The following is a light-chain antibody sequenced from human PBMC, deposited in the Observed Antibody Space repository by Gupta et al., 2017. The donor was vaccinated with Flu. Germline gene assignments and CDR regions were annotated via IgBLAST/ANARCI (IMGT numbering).Light chain of an antibody. CDR2: RND. CDR1: KSNVGTNY. Sequence: RLTSSCCGGKSNVGTNYVYWYQQLPGAAPTLLIYRNDQRPSGVPVRFSGSQSGTSASLAISGLRSADEADYYCAAWDDSLSAVLFGGGTKLTVL. V-gene: IGLV1-47*01. J-gene: IGLJ2*01. CDR3: AAWDDSLSAVL.